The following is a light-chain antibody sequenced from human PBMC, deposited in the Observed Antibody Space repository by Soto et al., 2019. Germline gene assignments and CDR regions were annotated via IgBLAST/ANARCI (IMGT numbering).Light chain of an antibody. CDR2: SVS. CDR3: LSYTVSRSYV. Sequence: QSALTQPASVSGSPGQSITISCSGSSSDIGAYNHVAWFQQFPGKTPKLVIYSVSDRPSGVSYRFSGSKSGNTASLTISGLQADDEADYYCLSYTVSRSYVFGTGTKVTVL. J-gene: IGLJ1*01. V-gene: IGLV2-14*01. CDR1: SSDIGAYNH.